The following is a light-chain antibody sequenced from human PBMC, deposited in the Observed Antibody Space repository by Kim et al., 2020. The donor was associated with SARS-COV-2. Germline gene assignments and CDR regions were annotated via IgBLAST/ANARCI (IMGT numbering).Light chain of an antibody. J-gene: IGLJ3*02. CDR1: SLRSYY. CDR3: NSRDSSGNHWV. Sequence: AWGQTVRITCQGDSLRSYYASWYQQKPGQAPVLVIYGKNNRPSGIPDRSSGSSSGNTASLTITGAQAEDEADYDCNSRDSSGNHWVFGGGTKLTVL. V-gene: IGLV3-19*01. CDR2: GKN.